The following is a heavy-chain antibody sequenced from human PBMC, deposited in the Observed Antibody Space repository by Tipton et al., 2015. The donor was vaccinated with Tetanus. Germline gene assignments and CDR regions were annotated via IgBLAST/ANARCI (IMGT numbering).Heavy chain of an antibody. D-gene: IGHD3-3*01. CDR3: ARHFGEMLYAPFRFDP. V-gene: IGHV1-3*04. Sequence: QLVQSGAEVKKPGASMKVSCKASGYTFARNAMHWVRQAPGRRLEWMGWIYTDNGNTVYSQSFQGRVTITRDTSATTAYMELSSLRSEDTAVYYCARHFGEMLYAPFRFDPWGQGTLVTVSS. J-gene: IGHJ5*02. CDR2: IYTDNGNT. CDR1: GYTFARNA.